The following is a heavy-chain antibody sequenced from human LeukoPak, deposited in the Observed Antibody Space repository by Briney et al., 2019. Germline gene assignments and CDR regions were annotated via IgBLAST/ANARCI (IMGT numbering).Heavy chain of an antibody. CDR1: GYTFTTYG. Sequence: ASVKVSCKSSGYTFTTYGIIWVRQAPGQGLEWMGWISAYNGNTNYAQKFQGRVTMTRDTSTSTAYMELRSLRSYDTAVYYCARDSLDCSGGSCYSREYFQDWGQGTLVTVSS. CDR3: ARDSLDCSGGSCYSREYFQD. V-gene: IGHV1-18*01. CDR2: ISAYNGNT. D-gene: IGHD2-15*01. J-gene: IGHJ1*01.